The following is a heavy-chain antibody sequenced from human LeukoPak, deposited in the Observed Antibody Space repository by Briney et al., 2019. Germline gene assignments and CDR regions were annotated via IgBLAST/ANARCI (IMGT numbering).Heavy chain of an antibody. CDR2: INPDGSQK. V-gene: IGHV3-7*01. D-gene: IGHD3-16*01. CDR1: GFTFSLHC. CDR3: VRQMIRFWFDP. J-gene: IGHJ5*02. Sequence: PGGSLRLSCAASGFTFSLHCMTWVRQSPGKGPEWVADINPDGSQKYSVDSVTGRFTISRDNAKNSLFLQMNSLRAEDTAVYYCVRQMIRFWFDPWGQGTQVTVSS.